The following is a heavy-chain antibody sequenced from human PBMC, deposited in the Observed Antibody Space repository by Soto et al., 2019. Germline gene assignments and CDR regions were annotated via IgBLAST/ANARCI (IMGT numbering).Heavy chain of an antibody. D-gene: IGHD4-4*01. V-gene: IGHV4-31*03. CDR2: IYYSGRT. CDR1: GGYISSGGYY. J-gene: IGHJ5*02. Sequence: QVQLQESGPGLVKPSQTLSLTCTVSGGYISSGGYYWSWIRQHPGKGLDWIGYIYYSGRTYYNPYLKSRVTISVDTSKNQFSLKLSSVTAADTAVYYCARDHSNYHNWFAPWGQGTLVTVSS. CDR3: ARDHSNYHNWFAP.